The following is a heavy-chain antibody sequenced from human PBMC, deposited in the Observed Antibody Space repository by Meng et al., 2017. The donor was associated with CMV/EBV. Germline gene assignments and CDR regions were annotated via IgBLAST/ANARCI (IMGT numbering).Heavy chain of an antibody. CDR3: ARSGPQYSYSNRPGYYYYYGMDV. D-gene: IGHD4-11*01. Sequence: SVKVSCKASGGTFSSYVISWVRQAPGQGLEWMGGIIPIFGTANYAQKFQGRVTITTDESTSTAYMELSSLRSEDTAVYYCARSGPQYSYSNRPGYYYYYGMDVWGQGTTVTVSS. V-gene: IGHV1-69*05. CDR1: GGTFSSYV. CDR2: IIPIFGTA. J-gene: IGHJ6*02.